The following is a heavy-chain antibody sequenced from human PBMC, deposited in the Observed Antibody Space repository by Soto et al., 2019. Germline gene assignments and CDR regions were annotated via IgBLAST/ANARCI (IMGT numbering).Heavy chain of an antibody. CDR2: INHSGST. CDR3: ARSEWGIVGATGAFDI. Sequence: PSETLSLTCAVYGGSFSGYYWSWIRQHPGKGLEWIGDINHSGSTNYNPSLKSRVTISVDTSKNQFSLKLSSVTAADTAVYYCARSEWGIVGATGAFDIWGQGTMVTVS. J-gene: IGHJ3*02. V-gene: IGHV4-34*09. D-gene: IGHD1-26*01. CDR1: GGSFSGYY.